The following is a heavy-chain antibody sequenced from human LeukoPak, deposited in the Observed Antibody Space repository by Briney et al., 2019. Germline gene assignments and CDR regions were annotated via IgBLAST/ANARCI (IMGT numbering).Heavy chain of an antibody. D-gene: IGHD3-10*01. CDR1: GFTFSSYE. CDR3: ARVTWGSGSPRYFDY. J-gene: IGHJ4*02. Sequence: GGSLRLSCAASGFTFSSYEMNWVRQAPGKGLEWVSYISSSGSTIYYADSVKGRFTISRDNAKNSLYLQMNSLRAEDTAVYYCARVTWGSGSPRYFDYWGQGTLVTVSS. V-gene: IGHV3-48*03. CDR2: ISSSGSTI.